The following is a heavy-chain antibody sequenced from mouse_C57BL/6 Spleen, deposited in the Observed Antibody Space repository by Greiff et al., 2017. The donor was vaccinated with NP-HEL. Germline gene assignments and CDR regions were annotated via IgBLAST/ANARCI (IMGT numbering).Heavy chain of an antibody. CDR1: GYSITSGYY. V-gene: IGHV3-6*01. D-gene: IGHD2-1*01. J-gene: IGHJ1*03. CDR3: HYGNYWYFDV. CDR2: ISYDGSN. Sequence: VQLQQSGPGLVKPSQSLSLTCSVTGYSITSGYYWNWIRQFPGNKLEWMGYISYDGSNNYNPSLKNRISITRDTSKNQFFLKLNSVTTEDTATYYCHYGNYWYFDVWGTGTTVTVSS.